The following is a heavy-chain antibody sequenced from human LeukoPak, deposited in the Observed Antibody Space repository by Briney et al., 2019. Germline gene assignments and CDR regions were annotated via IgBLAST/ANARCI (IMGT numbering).Heavy chain of an antibody. CDR1: GYSFTSYW. D-gene: IGHD1-1*01. CDR2: IYPGDSA. CDR3: ARHETGPYFDY. J-gene: IGHJ4*02. V-gene: IGHV5-51*01. Sequence: GESLKISCKGSGYSFTSYWIGWVRQMPGKGLECMGIIYPGDSARYSPSFQGQVTISADRSTSTAYLQWSSLKASDTAMYYCARHETGPYFDYWGQGTLVTVSS.